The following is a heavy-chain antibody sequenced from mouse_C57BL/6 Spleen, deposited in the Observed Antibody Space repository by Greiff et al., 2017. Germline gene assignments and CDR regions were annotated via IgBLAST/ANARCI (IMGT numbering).Heavy chain of an antibody. CDR1: GFTFSDYG. V-gene: IGHV5-17*01. Sequence: EVKVVESGGGLVKPGGSLKLSCAASGFTFSDYGMHWVRQAPEKGLEWVAYISSGSSTIYYADTVKGRFTISRDNAKNTLFLQMTSLRSEDTAMYYCARPFITTVVEYYYAMDYWGQGTSVTVSS. D-gene: IGHD1-1*01. J-gene: IGHJ4*01. CDR2: ISSGSSTI. CDR3: ARPFITTVVEYYYAMDY.